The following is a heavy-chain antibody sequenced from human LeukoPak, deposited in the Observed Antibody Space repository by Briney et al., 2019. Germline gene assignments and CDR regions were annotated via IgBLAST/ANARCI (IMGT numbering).Heavy chain of an antibody. D-gene: IGHD4-17*01. Sequence: GGSLRLSCAASGFTVSSNCMSWVRQAPGKGLEWVSVIYSGGSTYYADSVKGRFTISRDNSKNTLYLQMNSLRAEDTAVYYCAREYDYGLTGYFDYWGQGTLVTVSS. V-gene: IGHV3-66*01. CDR1: GFTVSSNC. CDR3: AREYDYGLTGYFDY. CDR2: IYSGGST. J-gene: IGHJ4*02.